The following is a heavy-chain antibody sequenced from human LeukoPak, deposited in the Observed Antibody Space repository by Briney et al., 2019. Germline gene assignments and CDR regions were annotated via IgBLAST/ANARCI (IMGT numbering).Heavy chain of an antibody. Sequence: GGSLRLSCAASGFTFSGYAMSWVRQAPGKGLEWVSGISGSGGSTYYADSVKGRFTISRDSSKNTLYLQMNSLRADDTAVYYCAKATSHCSGGSCYSSSDYWGQGTLVTVST. V-gene: IGHV3-23*01. CDR2: ISGSGGST. CDR1: GFTFSGYA. J-gene: IGHJ4*02. D-gene: IGHD2-15*01. CDR3: AKATSHCSGGSCYSSSDY.